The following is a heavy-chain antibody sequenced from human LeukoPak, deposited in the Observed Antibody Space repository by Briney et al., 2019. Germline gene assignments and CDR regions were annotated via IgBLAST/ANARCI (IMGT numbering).Heavy chain of an antibody. Sequence: PGGSLRLSCAVSGFTFSSYSMNWVRQAPGKGLELVSSISSSSSYIYYADSVKGRFTISRDNAKNSLYLQMNSLRAEDTAVYYCARARKIYCSGGSCFRMDVWGQGTTVTVSS. D-gene: IGHD2-15*01. J-gene: IGHJ6*02. CDR1: GFTFSSYS. V-gene: IGHV3-21*01. CDR2: ISSSSSYI. CDR3: ARARKIYCSGGSCFRMDV.